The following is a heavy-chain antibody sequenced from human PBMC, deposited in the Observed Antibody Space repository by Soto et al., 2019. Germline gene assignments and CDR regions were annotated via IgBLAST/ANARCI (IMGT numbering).Heavy chain of an antibody. V-gene: IGHV4-30-4*01. CDR3: AREYYYDSSGYYFRYNWFDP. CDR2: IYYSGST. J-gene: IGHJ5*02. D-gene: IGHD3-22*01. Sequence: QVQLQESGPGLVKPSQTLSLTCTVSGGSISSGDYYWSWIRQPPGKGLEWIGYIYYSGSTYYNPSLKSRVTISVDTSKNQFSLKLSSVTAAETAVYYCAREYYYDSSGYYFRYNWFDPWGQGTLVTVSS. CDR1: GGSISSGDYY.